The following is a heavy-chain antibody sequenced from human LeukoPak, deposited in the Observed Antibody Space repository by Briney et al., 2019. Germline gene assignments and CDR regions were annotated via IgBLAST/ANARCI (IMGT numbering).Heavy chain of an antibody. Sequence: SVTLCFTAAGGTFSSYAINWVRQAPGQGLEWMGGIIPIFGTANYAQKFQGRVTITADESTSTAYMELSSLRSEDTAVYYCARTLLWFGETSGSFDPWGPGSLVTVSS. CDR1: GGTFSSYA. V-gene: IGHV1-69*13. CDR2: IIPIFGTA. CDR3: ARTLLWFGETSGSFDP. D-gene: IGHD3-10*01. J-gene: IGHJ5*02.